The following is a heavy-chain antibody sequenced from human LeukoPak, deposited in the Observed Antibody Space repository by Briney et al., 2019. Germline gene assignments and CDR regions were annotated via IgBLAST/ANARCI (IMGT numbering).Heavy chain of an antibody. V-gene: IGHV3-23*01. CDR1: GFTFSSYA. CDR3: AKAGDFWSGFDY. D-gene: IGHD3-3*01. CDR2: ISGSGGST. Sequence: PGGSLRLSCAASGFTFSSYAMSWVRQAPGKGLEWVSAISGSGGSTYYADSVKGRFTISRDNSKNTLCLQMNSLRAEDTAVYYCAKAGDFWSGFDYWGQGTLVTVSS. J-gene: IGHJ4*02.